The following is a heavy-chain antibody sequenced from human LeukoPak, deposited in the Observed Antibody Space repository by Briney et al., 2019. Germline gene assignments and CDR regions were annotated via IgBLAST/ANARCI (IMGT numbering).Heavy chain of an antibody. CDR1: GYSFTSYW. V-gene: IGHV5-51*01. Sequence: GESLKISCKGSGYSFTSYWIGWVRQMPGKGLEWMGIIYPGDSDTRYSPSFQGQVTISADKSISTAYLQWSSLEASDTAMYYCASLTGTTDTSGAFDIWGQGTMVTVSS. CDR2: IYPGDSDT. D-gene: IGHD1-20*01. CDR3: ASLTGTTDTSGAFDI. J-gene: IGHJ3*02.